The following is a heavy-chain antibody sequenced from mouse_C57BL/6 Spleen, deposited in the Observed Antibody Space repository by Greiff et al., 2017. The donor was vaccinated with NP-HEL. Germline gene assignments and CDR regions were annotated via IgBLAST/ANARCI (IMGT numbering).Heavy chain of an antibody. CDR3: TRNYGSSTDYAMDY. J-gene: IGHJ4*01. V-gene: IGHV1-15*01. CDR1: GYTFTDYE. Sequence: QVQLQQSGAELVRPGASVTLSCKASGYTFTDYEMHWVKQTPVHGLEWIGAIDPETGGTAYNQKFKGKAILTADKSSSTAYMELRSLTSEDSAVYYCTRNYGSSTDYAMDYWGQGTSVTVSS. D-gene: IGHD1-1*01. CDR2: IDPETGGT.